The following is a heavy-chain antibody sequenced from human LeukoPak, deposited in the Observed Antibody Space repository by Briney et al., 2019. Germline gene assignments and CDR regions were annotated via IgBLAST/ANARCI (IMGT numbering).Heavy chain of an antibody. Sequence: SETLSLTCTVSGDSISRSTYYWAWIRQPPGKGLEWIGSVYCGRSPYFNPSLESRATISVDTSKNHFSLKMSSVTAADTAVYYCARSSGTGTFSYWGQGTLVTVSS. CDR3: ARSSGTGTFSY. D-gene: IGHD6-25*01. CDR1: GDSISRSTYY. CDR2: VYCGRSP. J-gene: IGHJ4*02. V-gene: IGHV4-39*02.